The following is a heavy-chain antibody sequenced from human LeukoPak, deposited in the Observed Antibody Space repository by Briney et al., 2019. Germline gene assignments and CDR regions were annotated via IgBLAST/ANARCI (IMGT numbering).Heavy chain of an antibody. CDR1: GYTFTGYY. Sequence: ASVKVSCKASGYTFTGYYMHWVRQAPVQGLEWMGWINPNSGGTNYAQKFQGRVTMTRDTSISTAYMELSRLRSDDTAVYYCARDYRITGTTGGGYWGQGTLVTVSS. D-gene: IGHD1-7*01. V-gene: IGHV1-2*02. J-gene: IGHJ4*02. CDR2: INPNSGGT. CDR3: ARDYRITGTTGGGY.